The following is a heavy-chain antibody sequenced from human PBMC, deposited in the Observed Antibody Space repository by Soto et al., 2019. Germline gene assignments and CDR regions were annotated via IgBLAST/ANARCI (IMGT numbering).Heavy chain of an antibody. D-gene: IGHD2-2*01. V-gene: IGHV3-48*02. Sequence: GGSLRLSCAASGFTFSSYSMNWVRQAPGKGLEWVSYISSSSSTIYYADSVKGRFTISRDNAKNSLYLQMNSLRDEDTAVYYCARDPLSQYCSSTSCSGLWGQGTLVTVSS. J-gene: IGHJ4*02. CDR2: ISSSSSTI. CDR1: GFTFSSYS. CDR3: ARDPLSQYCSSTSCSGL.